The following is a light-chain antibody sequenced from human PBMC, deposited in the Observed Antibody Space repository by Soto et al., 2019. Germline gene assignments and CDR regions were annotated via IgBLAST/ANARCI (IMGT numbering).Light chain of an antibody. J-gene: IGKJ2*01. Sequence: DIQMTQSPSSVSASVGDRVTITCRASQGISSWLGWYQQKPGKAPKLLIYAASSLQSGVPSRFSGSGSGTDFTLTISCLQTEDFATYYWQQAICFPSAFGQGTKLEIK. CDR3: QQAICFPSA. CDR2: AAS. CDR1: QGISSW. V-gene: IGKV1D-12*01.